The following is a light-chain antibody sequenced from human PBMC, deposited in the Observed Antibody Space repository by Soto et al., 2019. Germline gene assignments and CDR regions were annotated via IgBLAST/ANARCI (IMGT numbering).Light chain of an antibody. CDR1: SGHSSYI. V-gene: IGLV4-60*02. Sequence: QLVLTQSSSASASLGSSVKLTCTLSSGHSSYIIAWHQQQPGKAPRYLMKLEGSGSYNKGSGVPDRFSGSSSGADRYLTISNLQFEDEADYYCETWDFNTRVFGGGTKGTVL. J-gene: IGLJ3*02. CDR3: ETWDFNTRV. CDR2: LEGSGSY.